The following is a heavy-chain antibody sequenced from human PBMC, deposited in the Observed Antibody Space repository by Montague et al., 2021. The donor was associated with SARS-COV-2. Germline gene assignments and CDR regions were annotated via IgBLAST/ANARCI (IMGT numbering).Heavy chain of an antibody. CDR3: ARDFRLQLWQTNYYFGL. J-gene: IGHJ2*01. D-gene: IGHD5-18*01. CDR2: IYDTGNT. CDR1: GGSISGYY. Sequence: SETLSLTCTVSGGSISGYYWSWIRQPPVKGPEWIGNIYDTGNTNYNPSLKSRVTISEDTSKNQFSLRLTSVTAADTAVYYCARDFRLQLWQTNYYFGLWGRGTLVSVSS. V-gene: IGHV4-59*01.